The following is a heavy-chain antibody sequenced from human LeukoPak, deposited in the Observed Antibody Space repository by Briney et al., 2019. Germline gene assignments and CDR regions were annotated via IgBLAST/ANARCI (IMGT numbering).Heavy chain of an antibody. CDR3: ASGKRHNQANDC. V-gene: IGHV3-30*04. Sequence: GRSLRLSCAASGFTFSSYTMHWVRQAPGKGLEWVAVISYDGSNKYYADSVKGRFTISRDNSKNTLYLQMNSLRAEDTAVYYCASGKRHNQANDCWGQGPLVTVSS. CDR2: ISYDGSNK. J-gene: IGHJ4*02. CDR1: GFTFSSYT. D-gene: IGHD5-24*01.